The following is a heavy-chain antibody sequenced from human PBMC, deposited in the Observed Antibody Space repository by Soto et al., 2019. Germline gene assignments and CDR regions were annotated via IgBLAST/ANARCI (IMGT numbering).Heavy chain of an antibody. Sequence: SETLSLTCTVSGYSISSGYHWAWIRQPPGKGLEWLGSVHYSGNTYYNPSLKSRLTISVDKSKNQFSLNLSSATAADTAVYYCARQDRVVAEGRWFDPWGQGTLVTVSS. CDR3: ARQDRVVAEGRWFDP. V-gene: IGHV4-38-2*02. CDR1: GYSISSGYH. D-gene: IGHD2-15*01. CDR2: VHYSGNT. J-gene: IGHJ5*02.